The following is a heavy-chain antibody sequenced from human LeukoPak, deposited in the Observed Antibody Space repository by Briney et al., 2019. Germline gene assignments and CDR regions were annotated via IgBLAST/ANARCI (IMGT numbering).Heavy chain of an antibody. V-gene: IGHV3-21*01. D-gene: IGHD6-19*01. CDR3: ARPYSSGTSAFDY. CDR2: ISSSSSYI. Sequence: PGGSLRLSCAASGFTFSSYSMNWVRQAPGKGLEWVSSISSSSSYIYYADSVKGRFTISRDNAKNPLYLQMNSLRAEDTAVYYCARPYSSGTSAFDYWGQGTLVTVSS. CDR1: GFTFSSYS. J-gene: IGHJ4*02.